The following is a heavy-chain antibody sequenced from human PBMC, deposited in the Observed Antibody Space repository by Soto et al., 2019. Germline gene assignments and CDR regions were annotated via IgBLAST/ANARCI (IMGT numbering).Heavy chain of an antibody. CDR1: GGSFSGYY. J-gene: IGHJ4*02. CDR2: INHSGST. D-gene: IGHD6-6*01. CDR3: ARTASVGAARLYYFDY. V-gene: IGHV4-34*01. Sequence: ASETLSLTCAVYGGSFSGYYWSWIRQPPGKGLEWIGEINHSGSTNYNPSLKSRVTISVDTSKNQFSLKLSSVTAADTAVYYCARTASVGAARLYYFDYWGQGTLVTVSS.